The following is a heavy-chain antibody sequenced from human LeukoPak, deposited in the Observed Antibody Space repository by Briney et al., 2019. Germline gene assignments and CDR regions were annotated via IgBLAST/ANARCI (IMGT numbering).Heavy chain of an antibody. D-gene: IGHD5-18*01. J-gene: IGHJ4*02. CDR1: GFTFDDYA. V-gene: IGHV3-43*02. Sequence: PGGSLRLSCAASGFTFDDYAMHWVRQAPGKGLEWVSLISGDGGSTYYADSVKGRFTISRDNSKNSLYLQMNSLRTEDTALYYCAKGGRDTAMATYPFDYWGQGTLVTVSS. CDR3: AKGGRDTAMATYPFDY. CDR2: ISGDGGST.